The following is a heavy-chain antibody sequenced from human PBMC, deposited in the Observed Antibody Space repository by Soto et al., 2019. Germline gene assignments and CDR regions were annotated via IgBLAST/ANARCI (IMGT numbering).Heavy chain of an antibody. Sequence: EVQLVESGGGLVKPGGSLRLSCAASGFTFSSFGMNWVRQAPGKGLEWVASIGGGSRYIYYADSLRGRVTVSRDNAENSLYLQMNGLRADDTAVYYCARGGPYCSGPTCYSFDYWGQGTLVTVSS. V-gene: IGHV3-21*02. CDR1: GFTFSSFG. CDR2: IGGGSRYI. D-gene: IGHD2-15*01. CDR3: ARGGPYCSGPTCYSFDY. J-gene: IGHJ4*02.